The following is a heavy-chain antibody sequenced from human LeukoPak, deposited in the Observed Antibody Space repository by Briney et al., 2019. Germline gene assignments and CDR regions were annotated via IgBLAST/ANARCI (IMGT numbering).Heavy chain of an antibody. CDR3: ARGIAVAGFDY. V-gene: IGHV4-61*01. CDR1: GGSVSSGSYY. D-gene: IGHD6-19*01. CDR2: IYYSGST. Sequence: KASETLSLTCTVSGGSVSSGSYYWSWIRQPPGKGLEWIGYIYYSGSTNYNPSLKNRITISVDTSKNQFSLKLSSVTAADTAVYYCARGIAVAGFDYWGQGTLVTVSS. J-gene: IGHJ4*02.